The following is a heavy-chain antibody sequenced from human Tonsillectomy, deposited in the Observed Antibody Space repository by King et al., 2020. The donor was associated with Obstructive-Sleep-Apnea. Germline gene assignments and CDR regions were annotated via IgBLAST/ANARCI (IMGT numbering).Heavy chain of an antibody. CDR2: ISYDGSNK. D-gene: IGHD3-10*01. Sequence: VQLVESGGGVVQPGRSLRLSCAASGFTFSSYFMHWVRQAPGKGLEWVAVISYDGSNKYYADSVRGRFTISRDNSKNTLYLQMNSLRVEDTAVYYCASGSGSPPHWGQGTLVTVSS. J-gene: IGHJ4*02. CDR3: ASGSGSPPH. CDR1: GFTFSSYF. V-gene: IGHV3-30-3*01.